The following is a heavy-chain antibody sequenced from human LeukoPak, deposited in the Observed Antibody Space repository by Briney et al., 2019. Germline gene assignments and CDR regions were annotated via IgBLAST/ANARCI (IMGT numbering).Heavy chain of an antibody. Sequence: SQTLSLTCTVSGGSISSGGYYWSWIRQHPGKGLEWIGYIYYSGSTYYNPSLKSRVTISVDTSENQFSLKLSSVTAADTAVYYCAARGDSSGWSLYYYYYGMDVWGQGTTVTVSS. CDR1: GGSISSGGYY. V-gene: IGHV4-31*03. J-gene: IGHJ6*02. CDR3: AARGDSSGWSLYYYYYGMDV. D-gene: IGHD6-19*01. CDR2: IYYSGST.